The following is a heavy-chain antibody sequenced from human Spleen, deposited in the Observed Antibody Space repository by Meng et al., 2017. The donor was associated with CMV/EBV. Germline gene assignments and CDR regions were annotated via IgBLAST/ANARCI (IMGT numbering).Heavy chain of an antibody. CDR1: GFPFKNAW. Sequence: GESLKISCSGSGFPFKNAWMTWVRQGAGKGLEWVGRIKSKTDGGTTDYAAPVKGRFTISRDDSKNTLYLQMNSLKTEDTAVYYCTTDTNGESYWGQGTLVTVSS. V-gene: IGHV3-15*01. CDR3: TTDTNGESY. D-gene: IGHD2-8*01. CDR2: IKSKTDGGTT. J-gene: IGHJ4*02.